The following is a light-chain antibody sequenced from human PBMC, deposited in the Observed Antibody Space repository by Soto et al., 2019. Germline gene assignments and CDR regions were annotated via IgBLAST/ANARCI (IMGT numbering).Light chain of an antibody. V-gene: IGLV2-11*01. CDR1: SSDVGGFNY. Sequence: QSVLTQPPSVSGSPGQSVTISCTGTSSDVGGFNYVSWCQHHPGKAPKLMIYDVSKRPSGVPDRFSGSKSGNTASLTISGLQAEDEADYYCCSYAGGYTHYVFATGTKVTVL. J-gene: IGLJ1*01. CDR3: CSYAGGYTHYV. CDR2: DVS.